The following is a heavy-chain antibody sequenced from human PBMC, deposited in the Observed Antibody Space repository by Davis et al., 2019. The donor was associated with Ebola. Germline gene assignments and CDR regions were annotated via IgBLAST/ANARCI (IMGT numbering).Heavy chain of an antibody. CDR1: GFTLSSYW. J-gene: IGHJ4*02. D-gene: IGHD6-19*01. Sequence: PGGSLRLPCAASGFTLSSYWMSWVRQAPGKGLEWVATIKQDGSEKYYVDSLKGRFTISRDNAWNSLSLQMNSLRAEDTAVYYCARYSSGWSWYFEHWGQGTLVTVSS. CDR2: IKQDGSEK. V-gene: IGHV3-7*01. CDR3: ARYSSGWSWYFEH.